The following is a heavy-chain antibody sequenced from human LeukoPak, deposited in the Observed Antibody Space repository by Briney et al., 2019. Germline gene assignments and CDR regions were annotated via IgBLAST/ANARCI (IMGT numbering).Heavy chain of an antibody. V-gene: IGHV3-7*05. CDR1: GFTFSRYW. CDR2: INEDGSEK. Sequence: WGSLRLSCAASGFTFSRYWMAWVCQAPGKGLEWVAHINEDGSEKNYVDPVKGRFTISRDNAENSVYLQMNRLRAEDTAVYYCVRDDYLGYWGQGTLGTVSS. CDR3: VRDDYLGY. D-gene: IGHD3-16*01. J-gene: IGHJ4*02.